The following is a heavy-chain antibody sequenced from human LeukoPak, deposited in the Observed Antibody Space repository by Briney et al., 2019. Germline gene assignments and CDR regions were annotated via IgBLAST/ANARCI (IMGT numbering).Heavy chain of an antibody. J-gene: IGHJ4*02. CDR1: GFTFSSYG. V-gene: IGHV3-23*01. D-gene: IGHD4-17*01. CDR3: AKGSHDYGDYDD. Sequence: GGSLRLSCAASGFTFSSYGMHWVRQAPGKGLEWVSAISGSGGSTYYADSVKGRFTISRDNSKNTLYLQMNSLRAEDTAVYYCAKGSHDYGDYDDWGQGTLVTVSS. CDR2: ISGSGGST.